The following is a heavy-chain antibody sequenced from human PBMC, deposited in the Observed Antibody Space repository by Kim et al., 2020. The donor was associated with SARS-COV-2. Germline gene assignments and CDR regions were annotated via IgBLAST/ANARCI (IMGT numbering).Heavy chain of an antibody. Sequence: SETLSLTCTVSGGSISSSSYYWGWIRQPPGKGLEWIGSIYYSGSTYYNPSLKSRVTISVDTSKNQFSLKLSSVTAADTAVYYCARAQGSDDAFDIWGQGTMVTVSS. J-gene: IGHJ3*02. CDR3: ARAQGSDDAFDI. CDR1: GGSISSSSYY. CDR2: IYYSGST. V-gene: IGHV4-39*01.